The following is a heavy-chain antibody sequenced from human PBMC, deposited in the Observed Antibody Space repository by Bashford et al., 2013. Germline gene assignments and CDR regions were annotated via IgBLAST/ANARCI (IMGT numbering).Heavy chain of an antibody. CDR2: SIIVEAP. CDR1: GGSFSGYY. J-gene: IGHJ5*02. CDR3: ARGAYSSPGYPPNWFDP. V-gene: IGHV4-34*01. Sequence: ETLSLTCAVYGGSFSGYYWSWIRQPPRKGRGVDWGKSIIVEAPTTTRTLKSRVTISVDTSKNQFSLKLSSVTAADTAVYYCARGAYSSPGYPPNWFDPWGQGTLVTVSS. D-gene: IGHD3-9*01.